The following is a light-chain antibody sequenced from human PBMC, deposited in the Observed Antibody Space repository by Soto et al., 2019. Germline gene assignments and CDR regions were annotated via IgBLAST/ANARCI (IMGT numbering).Light chain of an antibody. Sequence: QSALTQSPSASGSPGQSVTVSCTGTSSDVGNYKYVSWYQQHPGKAPKLMIYEVSKRPSGVPDRFSGSKSGNTASLTVSGLKAEDEADYYCSSYAGSHNWVFGGGTKLTVL. CDR3: SSYAGSHNWV. CDR1: SSDVGNYKY. J-gene: IGLJ3*02. CDR2: EVS. V-gene: IGLV2-8*01.